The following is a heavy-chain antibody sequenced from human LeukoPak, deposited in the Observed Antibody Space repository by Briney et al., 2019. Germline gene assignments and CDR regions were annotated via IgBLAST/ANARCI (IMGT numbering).Heavy chain of an antibody. CDR2: INHNVNI. D-gene: IGHD2-21*02. CDR3: ARITYCGGDDCRHFDV. CDR1: GGSFSGHF. V-gene: IGHV4-34*01. J-gene: IGHJ2*01. Sequence: SETLSLTCAVYGGSFSGHFWTWIRQPPEKGLEWIGEINHNVNINYNTSHKSRVTISVDTSKNQFSLKLTSVTAADKAVYCCARITYCGGDDCRHFDVWGRGTLVTVSS.